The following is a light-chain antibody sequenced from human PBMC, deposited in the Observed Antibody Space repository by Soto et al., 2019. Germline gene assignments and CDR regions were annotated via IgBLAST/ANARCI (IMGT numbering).Light chain of an antibody. Sequence: IVMTQSHATLSVSPGERANLSCRASQSVGTKLAWYQQTPGQAPRLLIYGASNRATGVPARISGSVSGTEFTLTIASLQSEDFAVYYCQQYSSWLWTFGQGTKVDIK. CDR1: QSVGTK. V-gene: IGKV3-15*01. J-gene: IGKJ1*01. CDR3: QQYSSWLWT. CDR2: GAS.